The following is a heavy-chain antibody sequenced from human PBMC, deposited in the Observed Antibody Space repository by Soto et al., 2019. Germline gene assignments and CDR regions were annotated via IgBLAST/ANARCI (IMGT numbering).Heavy chain of an antibody. CDR2: IYYSGST. CDR1: GGSISSGGYY. J-gene: IGHJ3*02. Sequence: QVQLQESGPGLVKPSQTLSLTCTVSGGSISSGGYYWSWIRQHPGKGLEWIGYIYYSGSTYYNPSLKSRVTISVDTSKNQFSLKLSSVTPADTAVYYCARDLSYDSSGYYYGSAFDIWGQGTMVTVSS. V-gene: IGHV4-31*03. CDR3: ARDLSYDSSGYYYGSAFDI. D-gene: IGHD3-22*01.